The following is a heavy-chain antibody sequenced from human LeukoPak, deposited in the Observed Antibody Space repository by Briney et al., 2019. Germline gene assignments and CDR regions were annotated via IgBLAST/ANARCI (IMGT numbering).Heavy chain of an antibody. D-gene: IGHD3-16*01. Sequence: PGGSLRLSCAASGFTFSSYAMSWVRQAPGKGLEWVSAISGSGGSTYYADSVKGRFTISRDNSKNTLYLQMNSLRAEDTAVYYCARAGLAYVWGTYDAFDIWGQGTMVTVSS. CDR1: GFTFSSYA. J-gene: IGHJ3*02. V-gene: IGHV3-23*01. CDR3: ARAGLAYVWGTYDAFDI. CDR2: ISGSGGST.